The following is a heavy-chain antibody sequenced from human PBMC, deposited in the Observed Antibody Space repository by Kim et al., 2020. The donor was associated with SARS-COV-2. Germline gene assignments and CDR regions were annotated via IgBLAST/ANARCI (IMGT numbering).Heavy chain of an antibody. CDR3: GRLMVRGVLDCFAM. Sequence: GESLKISCKGSGYSFTSYWIGWVRQMPGKGLGWMGIIYPGEADTRYSPSFQGQVTIYADKSISTAFLQLSRLKASDTAMYYCGRLMVRGVLDCFAMWGQG. CDR1: GYSFTSYW. CDR2: IYPGEADT. D-gene: IGHD3-10*01. J-gene: IGHJ3*02. V-gene: IGHV5-51*01.